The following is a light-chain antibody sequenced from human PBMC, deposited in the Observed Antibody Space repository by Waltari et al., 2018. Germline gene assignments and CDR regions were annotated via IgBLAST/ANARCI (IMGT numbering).Light chain of an antibody. J-gene: IGKJ4*01. Sequence: EIVMTQSPATLSVSPGESATLSCTPSESVSNSLAWYQQKPGQGPRLLIYEASNRATGIPARFSGSGSGTDFTLTINNVEPEDFALYFCQQRFSWPPTFGGGTKVDI. V-gene: IGKV3-11*01. CDR1: ESVSNS. CDR3: QQRFSWPPT. CDR2: EAS.